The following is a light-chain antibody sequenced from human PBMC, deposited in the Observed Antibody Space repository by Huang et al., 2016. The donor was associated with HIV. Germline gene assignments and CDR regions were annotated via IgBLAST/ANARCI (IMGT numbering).Light chain of an antibody. CDR1: QSLSSW. CDR3: QQYNTYPLT. V-gene: IGKV1-5*03. CDR2: KAS. J-gene: IGKJ4*01. Sequence: DIQMTQSPSTLSASIEDRVTITCRASQSLSSWLALYQQKPGKAPKLLIYKASSLESGVPSRFSGSGSGTEFTLTISNLQPDDFATYYCQQYNTYPLTFGGGTKVEIK.